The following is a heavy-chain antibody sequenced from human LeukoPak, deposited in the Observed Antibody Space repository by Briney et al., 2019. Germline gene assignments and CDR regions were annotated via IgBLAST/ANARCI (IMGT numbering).Heavy chain of an antibody. D-gene: IGHD6-13*01. V-gene: IGHV1-69*13. CDR2: IIPIFGTA. CDR1: GGTFSGYA. Sequence: GASVKVSCKASGGTFSGYAISWVRQAPGQGLEWMGGIIPIFGTANYAQKFQGRVTITADESTSTAYMELSSLRSDDTAVYYCARDYSSSWYDAFDIWGQGTMVTVSS. J-gene: IGHJ3*02. CDR3: ARDYSSSWYDAFDI.